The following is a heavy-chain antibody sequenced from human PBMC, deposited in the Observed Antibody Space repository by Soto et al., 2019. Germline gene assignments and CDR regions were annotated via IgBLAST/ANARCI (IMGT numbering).Heavy chain of an antibody. D-gene: IGHD6-19*01. CDR2: ISGSGGST. Sequence: GGPLRLSCAASGFTFSSYAMSWVRQAPGKGLEWVSAISGSGGSTYYADSVKGRFTISRDNSKNTLYLQMNSLRAEDTAVYYCAKGIAVAGTYYYYYGMDVWGQGTTVTVSS. CDR3: AKGIAVAGTYYYYYGMDV. J-gene: IGHJ6*02. CDR1: GFTFSSYA. V-gene: IGHV3-23*01.